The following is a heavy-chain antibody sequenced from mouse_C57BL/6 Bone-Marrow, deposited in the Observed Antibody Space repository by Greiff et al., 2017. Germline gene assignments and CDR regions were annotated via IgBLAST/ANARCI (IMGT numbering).Heavy chain of an antibody. CDR2: ISGGGGNT. Sequence: VQRVESGGGLVKPGGSLKLSCAASGFTFSSYTMSWVRQTPEKRLEWVATISGGGGNTYYPDSVKGRFTISRDNAKNTLYLQMSSLRSEDTALYYCAREDTTVPLYYAMDYWGQGTSVTVSS. V-gene: IGHV5-9*01. CDR3: AREDTTVPLYYAMDY. D-gene: IGHD1-1*01. CDR1: GFTFSSYT. J-gene: IGHJ4*01.